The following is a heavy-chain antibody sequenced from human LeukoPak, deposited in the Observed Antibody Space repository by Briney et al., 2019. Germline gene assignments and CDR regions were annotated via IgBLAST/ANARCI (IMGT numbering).Heavy chain of an antibody. V-gene: IGHV3-13*04. CDR2: INTAGDT. CDR1: GFTFSSYD. Sequence: GGSLRLSCAASGFTFSSYDMHWVRQATGKGLEWVSAINTAGDTYYPGSVKGRFTTSRDNARNSLYLQMNGLRAGDTAVYYCARRVGGPYDYWGQGTLVTVSS. D-gene: IGHD2-2*01. CDR3: ARRVGGPYDY. J-gene: IGHJ4*02.